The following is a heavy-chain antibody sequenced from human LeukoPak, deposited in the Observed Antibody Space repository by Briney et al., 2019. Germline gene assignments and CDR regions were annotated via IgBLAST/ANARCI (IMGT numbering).Heavy chain of an antibody. CDR3: AREAARLYYYYYGMDV. CDR2: INPNSGGT. D-gene: IGHD6-6*01. Sequence: ASVKVSCKASGYTFTGYYMHWVRQAPGQGLEWMGWINPNSGGTNYAQKFRGRVTMTRDTSISTAYMELSRLRSDDTAVYYCAREAARLYYYYYGMDVWGQGTTVTVSS. V-gene: IGHV1-2*02. J-gene: IGHJ6*02. CDR1: GYTFTGYY.